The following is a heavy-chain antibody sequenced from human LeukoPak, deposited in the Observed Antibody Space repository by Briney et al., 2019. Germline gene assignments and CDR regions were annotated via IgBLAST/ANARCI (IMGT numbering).Heavy chain of an antibody. Sequence: SETLSLTCTVSGGSINSASYYWGWIRQPPGKGLEWIANMYYSRSTYYNPSLKSRVTISVDMSKNQFSLKLSSVTAADTAMYFCAISSNYYVTPHWYFDLWGRGTLVTVSS. CDR3: AISSNYYVTPHWYFDL. CDR2: MYYSRST. D-gene: IGHD3-10*02. J-gene: IGHJ2*01. CDR1: GGSINSASYY. V-gene: IGHV4-39*07.